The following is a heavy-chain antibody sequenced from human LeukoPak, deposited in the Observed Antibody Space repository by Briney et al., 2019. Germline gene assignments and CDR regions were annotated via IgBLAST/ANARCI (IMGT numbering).Heavy chain of an antibody. Sequence: GGSLRLSCVASGFTFSSYWMTWVRQAPGKGLEWVANIKTDGSQIYYVDSVKGRFTISRDNSKNTLFLQVNSLRAEDTAIYYCAKNGDRGAYCSGGSCYPYYYYYMDVWGKGTTVTISS. CDR1: GFTFSSYW. D-gene: IGHD2-15*01. CDR2: IKTDGSQI. V-gene: IGHV3-7*03. J-gene: IGHJ6*03. CDR3: AKNGDRGAYCSGGSCYPYYYYYMDV.